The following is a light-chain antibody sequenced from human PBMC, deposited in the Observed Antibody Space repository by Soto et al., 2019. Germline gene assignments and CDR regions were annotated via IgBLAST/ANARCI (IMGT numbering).Light chain of an antibody. CDR1: QSLSSGY. CDR2: GAS. Sequence: EIVLTQSPGTLSLSPGERATLSCRASQSLSSGYLAWYQQRPGQAPRLLIYGASSRATGIPDRFSGSGSGTDFTLTISRMEPEDFVVYYCQMYGSSPPWTFGQGTKVEIK. V-gene: IGKV3-20*01. J-gene: IGKJ1*01. CDR3: QMYGSSPPWT.